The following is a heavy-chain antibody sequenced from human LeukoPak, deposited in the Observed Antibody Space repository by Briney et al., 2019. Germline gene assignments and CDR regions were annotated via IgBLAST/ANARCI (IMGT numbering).Heavy chain of an antibody. V-gene: IGHV3-48*03. CDR1: GFTFSNYE. D-gene: IGHD6-19*01. CDR2: ISHSGRTI. CDR3: ARDPGVRWLVGFDY. Sequence: GGSLRLSCAASGFTFSNYELNWVRQAPGKGLEWVSYISHSGRTIYYADSVKGRFTISRDNAKNSLYLQMNSLRAEDTAVYYCARDPGVRWLVGFDYWGQGTLVTVSS. J-gene: IGHJ4*02.